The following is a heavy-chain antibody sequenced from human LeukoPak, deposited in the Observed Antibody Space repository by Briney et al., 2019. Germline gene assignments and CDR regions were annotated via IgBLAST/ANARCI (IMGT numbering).Heavy chain of an antibody. V-gene: IGHV4-59*11. CDR1: GGSISSHY. CDR2: VYYGGST. J-gene: IGHJ6*03. D-gene: IGHD3-16*01. Sequence: SGTLSLTCTVSGGSISSHYWTWIRQPPGKGLEWIGYVYYGGSTNYNPSLKSRVTMSVDTSKNHFSLKLSSVTAADTAVYYCARFGVPTPFYYMDVWGKGTTVTVSS. CDR3: ARFGVPTPFYYMDV.